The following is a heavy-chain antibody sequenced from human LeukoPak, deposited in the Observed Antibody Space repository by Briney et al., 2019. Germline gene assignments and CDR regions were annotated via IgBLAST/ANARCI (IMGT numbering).Heavy chain of an antibody. V-gene: IGHV3-48*01. J-gene: IGHJ6*03. CDR3: AKNPVYYDSSGYYYEYYMDV. D-gene: IGHD3-22*01. CDR1: GFTFSSYN. Sequence: PGGSLRLSCAASGFTFSSYNMNWVRQAPGKGLEWVSYISSSSRTIYYADSVKGRFTISRDNAKNSLYLQMNSLRAEDTAVYYCAKNPVYYDSSGYYYEYYMDVWGKGTTVTVSS. CDR2: ISSSSRTI.